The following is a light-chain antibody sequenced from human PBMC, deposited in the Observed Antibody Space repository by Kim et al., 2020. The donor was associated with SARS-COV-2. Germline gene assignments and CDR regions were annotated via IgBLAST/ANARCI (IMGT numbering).Light chain of an antibody. Sequence: VSPGQTASITCSGDKLGDKYACWYQQKPGQSPVLVTYQDSKRPSGIPERFSGSNSGNTATLTISGTQAMDEADYYCQAWDSSTANVFGTGTKVTVL. CDR3: QAWDSSTANV. CDR2: QDS. J-gene: IGLJ1*01. CDR1: KLGDKY. V-gene: IGLV3-1*01.